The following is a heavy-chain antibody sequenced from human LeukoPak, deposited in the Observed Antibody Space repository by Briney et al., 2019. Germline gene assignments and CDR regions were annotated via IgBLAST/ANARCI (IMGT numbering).Heavy chain of an antibody. CDR3: ARESSSLGATDYYYYMDV. D-gene: IGHD1-26*01. J-gene: IGHJ6*03. Sequence: PGGSLRLSCAASGFTFSSYSMNWVRQAPGKGLEWVSSISSSSSYIYYADSVKGRFTISRDNAKNSLYLQMNSLRAEDTAVYYCARESSSLGATDYYYYMDVWGKGTTVTISS. V-gene: IGHV3-21*01. CDR1: GFTFSSYS. CDR2: ISSSSSYI.